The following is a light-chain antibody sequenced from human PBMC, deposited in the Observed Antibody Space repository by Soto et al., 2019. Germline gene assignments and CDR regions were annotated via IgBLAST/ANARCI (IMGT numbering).Light chain of an antibody. CDR1: SSDVGGYNY. J-gene: IGLJ2*01. Sequence: QSVLTQPASVSGSPGQSITISCTATSSDVGGYNYVSWYQQHPGKAPKLMIYDVSNRPSGVSNRFSGSKSGNTASLTISGLQAEDEADYYCSSYTSSGTVFGGGTKGPS. V-gene: IGLV2-14*01. CDR2: DVS. CDR3: SSYTSSGTV.